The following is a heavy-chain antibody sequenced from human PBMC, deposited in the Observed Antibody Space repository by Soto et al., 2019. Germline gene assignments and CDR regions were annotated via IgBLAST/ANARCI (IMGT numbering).Heavy chain of an antibody. Sequence: KTSETLSLTCAVSGGSISSINWWNWVRQAPGKGLEWIGEAFHTGGTNYNPSFKSRLTMSIDKSKNSFSLSLSSVTVADTAVYYCARKEYGSGHFEFWGQGIQVTVSS. J-gene: IGHJ4*02. V-gene: IGHV4-4*02. CDR3: ARKEYGSGHFEF. CDR1: GGSISSINW. D-gene: IGHD3-10*01. CDR2: AFHTGGT.